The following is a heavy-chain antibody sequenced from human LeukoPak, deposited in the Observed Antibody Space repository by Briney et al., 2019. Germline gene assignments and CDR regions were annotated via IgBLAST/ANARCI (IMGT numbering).Heavy chain of an antibody. CDR2: INHSGST. CDR1: GGSFSGYY. J-gene: IGHJ6*03. CDR3: AVTYYYDSSGYYYPGPYYYYYMDV. Sequence: SETLSLTCAVYGGSFSGYYWSWIRQPPGKGLEWIGEINHSGSTNYNPSLKSRVTISVDTSKNQFSLKLSSVTAADTAVYYCAVTYYYDSSGYYYPGPYYYYYMDVWGKGTTVTVSS. D-gene: IGHD3-22*01. V-gene: IGHV4-34*01.